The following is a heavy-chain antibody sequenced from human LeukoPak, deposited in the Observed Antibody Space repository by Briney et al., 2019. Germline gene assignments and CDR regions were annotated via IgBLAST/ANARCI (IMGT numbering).Heavy chain of an antibody. D-gene: IGHD3-22*01. CDR2: IRSKAYGGTT. Sequence: PGGSLRLSCTASGFTFGDYAMSWVRQAPGKGREWVGFIRSKAYGGTTEYAASVKGRFTISRDDSKSIAYLQMNSLKTEDTAVYYCTRQGDDSSGYYPPEFDPWGQGTLVTVSS. CDR3: TRQGDDSSGYYPPEFDP. J-gene: IGHJ5*02. V-gene: IGHV3-49*04. CDR1: GFTFGDYA.